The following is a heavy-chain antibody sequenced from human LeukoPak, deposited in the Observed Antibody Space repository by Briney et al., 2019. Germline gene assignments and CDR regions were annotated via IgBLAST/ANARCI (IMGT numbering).Heavy chain of an antibody. J-gene: IGHJ5*02. V-gene: IGHV4-30-4*01. CDR1: GGSISSGDYY. CDR2: IYYGGST. Sequence: SETLSLTCTVSGGSISSGDYYWSWIRQPPGKGLEWIGYIYYGGSTYYNPSLKSRVTISVDTSKNQFSLKLSSVTAADTAVYYCARERERRNDFWSGYHNWFDPWGQGTLVTVSS. CDR3: ARERERRNDFWSGYHNWFDP. D-gene: IGHD3-3*01.